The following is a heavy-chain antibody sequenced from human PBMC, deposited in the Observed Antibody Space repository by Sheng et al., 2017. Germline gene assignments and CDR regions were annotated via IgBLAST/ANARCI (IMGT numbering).Heavy chain of an antibody. Sequence: QVQLQQWGAGLLKPSETLSLTCAVYGGSFSGYYWSWIRQPPGKGLEWIGEINHSGSTNYNPSLKSRVTISVDTSKNQFSLKLSSVTAADTAVYYCARGAAGGSYFYFDYWGQGTLVTVSS. J-gene: IGHJ4*02. CDR2: INHSGST. D-gene: IGHD1-26*01. V-gene: IGHV4-34*01. CDR3: ARGAAGGSYFYFDY. CDR1: GGSFSGYY.